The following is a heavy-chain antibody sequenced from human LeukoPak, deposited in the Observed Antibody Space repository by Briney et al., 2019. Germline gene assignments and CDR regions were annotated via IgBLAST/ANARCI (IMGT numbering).Heavy chain of an antibody. CDR2: ISFDGREK. Sequence: PGRSLRLSCAASGFNLDYHAMHWVRQAPGKGLEWVALISFDGREKNYADSVKGRFTISRDNSKNTLYLQMSSLGAEDAAVYYCARGGGYCSSTSCYLSPDFDFWGQGTLDTVSS. V-gene: IGHV3-30*15. CDR3: ARGGGYCSSTSCYLSPDFDF. J-gene: IGHJ4*02. D-gene: IGHD2-2*01. CDR1: GFNLDYHA.